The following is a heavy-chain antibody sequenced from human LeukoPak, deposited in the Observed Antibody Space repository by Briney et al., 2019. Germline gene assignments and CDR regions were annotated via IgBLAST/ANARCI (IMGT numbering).Heavy chain of an antibody. D-gene: IGHD3-10*01. J-gene: IGHJ4*02. CDR2: ISSSRSYI. CDR3: AREPRRGNFDY. CDR1: GFTFSSYS. Sequence: PVGSLRLSCAASGFTFSSYSMNWVRQAPGKGLEWVSSISSSRSYIYYADSVKGRFTISRDNAKNSLYLQMNSLRAEDTAVYYCAREPRRGNFDYWGQGTLVTVSS. V-gene: IGHV3-21*01.